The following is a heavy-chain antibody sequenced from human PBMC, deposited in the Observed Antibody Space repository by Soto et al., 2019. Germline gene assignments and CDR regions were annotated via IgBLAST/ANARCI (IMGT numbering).Heavy chain of an antibody. D-gene: IGHD1-26*01. V-gene: IGHV3-23*01. CDR3: VKDVGYRGTY. CDR2: IGGSGRNT. J-gene: IGHJ4*01. CDR1: GFTFSTYA. Sequence: GGSLRLSCAASGFTFSTYAMNWVRQAPGKGLEWVSNIGGSGRNTYYAESVKGRFTISRDNLKSTVHLQMNSLRAEETAVYYCVKDVGYRGTYWGQGTLVTVSS.